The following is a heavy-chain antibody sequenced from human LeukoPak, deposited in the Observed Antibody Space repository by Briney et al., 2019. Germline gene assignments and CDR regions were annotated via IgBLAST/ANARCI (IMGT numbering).Heavy chain of an antibody. CDR1: GGSISSYY. D-gene: IGHD3-10*01. CDR2: IYYSGST. CDR3: ARHPGITMVRGDNWFDP. Sequence: SETLSLTCTVSGGSISSYYWSWIRQPPGKGLEWIGYIYYSGSTNYNPSLKSRVTISVDTSKNQFSLKLSSVTAADTAVYYCARHPGITMVRGDNWFDPWGQGTLVTVSS. J-gene: IGHJ5*02. V-gene: IGHV4-59*08.